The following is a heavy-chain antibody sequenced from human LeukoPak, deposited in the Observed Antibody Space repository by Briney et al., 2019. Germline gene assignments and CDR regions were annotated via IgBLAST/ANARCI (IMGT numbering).Heavy chain of an antibody. Sequence: GGSLRLSWAASGFTFSDYWIDWVRQAPGKGLEWVAVISHDGSNTHYEDSVKGRFTISRDNFKNTLYLEMNSLRAEDTAVYYCAEDDSSGYFKAAFDYWGQGSLVTVTS. J-gene: IGHJ4*02. CDR3: AEDDSSGYFKAAFDY. D-gene: IGHD3-22*01. CDR2: ISHDGSNT. CDR1: GFTFSDYW. V-gene: IGHV3-30*18.